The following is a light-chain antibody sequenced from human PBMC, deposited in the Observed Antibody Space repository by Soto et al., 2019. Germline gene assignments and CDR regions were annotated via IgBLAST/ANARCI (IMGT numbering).Light chain of an antibody. V-gene: IGKV3-15*01. CDR2: GAS. CDR1: QSVSSN. CDR3: QQYNNWPQT. Sequence: EIVMTQSPATLSVSPGERATLSCRASQSVSSNLAWYQQKPGQAPRLLIYGASTRATGIPARFSGSGSGTDFTLTISRLQSEDFAVYYWQQYNNWPQTFGQGTKVEI. J-gene: IGKJ1*01.